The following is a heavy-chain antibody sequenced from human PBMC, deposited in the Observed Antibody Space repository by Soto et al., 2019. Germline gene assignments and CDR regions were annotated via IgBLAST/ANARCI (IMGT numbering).Heavy chain of an antibody. CDR2: IRSKAYGGTT. CDR3: TRAGHSSGWYDLR. V-gene: IGHV3-49*03. D-gene: IGHD6-19*01. J-gene: IGHJ4*02. Sequence: GGSLRLSCTASGFTFGDYAMSWFRQAPGKGLEWVGFIRSKAYGGTTEYAASVKGRFTISRDDSKSIAYLQMNSLKTEDTAVYYCTRAGHSSGWYDLRWGQGTLVTVSS. CDR1: GFTFGDYA.